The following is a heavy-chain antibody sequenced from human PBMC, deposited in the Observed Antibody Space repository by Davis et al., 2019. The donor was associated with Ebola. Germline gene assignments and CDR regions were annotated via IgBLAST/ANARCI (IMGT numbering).Heavy chain of an antibody. CDR1: GFTFSSYA. J-gene: IGHJ4*02. Sequence: GESLKISCAASGFTFSSYAMHWVRQAPGKGLEWVAVISYDGSNKYYADSVKGRFTISRDNSKNTLYLQMNSLRAEDTAVYYCAKDGRVVQLERRTFFDYWGQGTLVTVSS. D-gene: IGHD1-1*01. V-gene: IGHV3-30-3*01. CDR3: AKDGRVVQLERRTFFDY. CDR2: ISYDGSNK.